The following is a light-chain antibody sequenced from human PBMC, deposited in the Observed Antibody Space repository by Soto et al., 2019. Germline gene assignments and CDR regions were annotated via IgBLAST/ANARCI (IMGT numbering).Light chain of an antibody. Sequence: QSALTQPPSASGSPGQSVTISCTGTSSDVGGYNYVSWYQQHPGKAPKLMIYEVSKRPSGVPDRFFGSKSGNTASLTVSGLQAEDEADYYCSSYAGSSYVFGTGTKLTVL. CDR3: SSYAGSSYV. V-gene: IGLV2-8*01. CDR2: EVS. CDR1: SSDVGGYNY. J-gene: IGLJ1*01.